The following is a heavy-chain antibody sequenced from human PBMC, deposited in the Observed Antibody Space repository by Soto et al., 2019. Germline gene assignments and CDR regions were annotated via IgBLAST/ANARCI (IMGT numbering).Heavy chain of an antibody. V-gene: IGHV3-23*01. CDR1: GFTFSSYA. J-gene: IGHJ6*02. Sequence: PGGSLRLSCAASGFTFSSYAMSWVRQAPGKGLEWVSAISGSGGSTYYADSVKGRFTISRDNSKNTLYLQMNSLRAEDTAVYYCAKGLYDSSGYYAYYYYYYGMDVWGQGTTVTVSS. CDR2: ISGSGGST. CDR3: AKGLYDSSGYYAYYYYYYGMDV. D-gene: IGHD3-22*01.